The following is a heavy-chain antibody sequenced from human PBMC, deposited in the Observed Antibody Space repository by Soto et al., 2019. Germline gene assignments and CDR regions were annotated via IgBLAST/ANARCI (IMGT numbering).Heavy chain of an antibody. CDR3: ARGAAAGADYGMDV. CDR2: IYTSGGT. V-gene: IGHV4-4*07. CDR1: GGSMSSYY. Sequence: QVQLRESGPGLVKPSETLSLSRTVSGGSMSSYYWSWIRQPAGKGLEWVGRIYTSGGTNYKPSLKSRVTMSVDTSKKQLSLKLSSVTAADTAVYYCARGAAAGADYGMDVWGQWTTVTVSS. J-gene: IGHJ6*02. D-gene: IGHD6-13*01.